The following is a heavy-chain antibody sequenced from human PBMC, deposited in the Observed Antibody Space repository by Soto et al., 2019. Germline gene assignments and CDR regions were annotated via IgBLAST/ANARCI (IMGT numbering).Heavy chain of an antibody. Sequence: ASVKVSCKASGYTFNSYGISWVRQAPGQGLEWMGWISVYNGNTNYAQKVQGRVTMTTDTSTSTAYMELRSLRPDDTAVYYCARGKFCGGDCYRGEYFQHWGHGTLVTVSS. J-gene: IGHJ1*01. CDR2: ISVYNGNT. CDR1: GYTFNSYG. D-gene: IGHD2-21*02. V-gene: IGHV1-18*01. CDR3: ARGKFCGGDCYRGEYFQH.